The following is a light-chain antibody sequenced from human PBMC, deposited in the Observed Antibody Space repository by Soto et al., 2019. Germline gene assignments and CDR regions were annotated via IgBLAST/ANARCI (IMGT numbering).Light chain of an antibody. CDR1: SSDVGGYNY. CDR2: EVS. Sequence: QSALTQPPSASGSPGQSVTISCTGTSSDVGGYNYVSWYQQHPGKVPKLMIYEVSKRPSGVPDRFSGSKSGNTASLTVSGLQAEDEADYYCSSYAGSNTDYVFGTGTNVTVL. CDR3: SSYAGSNTDYV. V-gene: IGLV2-8*01. J-gene: IGLJ1*01.